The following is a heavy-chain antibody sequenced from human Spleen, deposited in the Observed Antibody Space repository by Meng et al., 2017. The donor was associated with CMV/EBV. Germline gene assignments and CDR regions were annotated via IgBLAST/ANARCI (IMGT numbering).Heavy chain of an antibody. D-gene: IGHD3-3*01. CDR1: GFSFSSYA. V-gene: IGHV3-30*04. CDR3: SKDSLYAISGVVTLGY. J-gene: IGHJ4*02. Sequence: GESLKISCAASGFSFSSYAMHWVRQAPGKGLEWVAVISYEGSTKYYADSVKGRFTISRDSSKNTLYLQMNSLRAENTAVYYCSKDSLYAISGVVTLGYWGQGTLVTVSS. CDR2: ISYEGSTK.